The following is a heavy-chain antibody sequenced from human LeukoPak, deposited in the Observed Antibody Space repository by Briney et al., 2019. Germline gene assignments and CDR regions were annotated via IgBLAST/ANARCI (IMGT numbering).Heavy chain of an antibody. V-gene: IGHV1-69*04. D-gene: IGHD2-2*01. CDR2: IIPILGIA. CDR1: GGSFSSYA. CDR3: ATTPSTDCSSTSCYGFDY. J-gene: IGHJ4*02. Sequence: AVKVSCKASGGSFSSYAISWVRQAPGQGLEWMGRIIPILGIANYAQKFQGRVTITADKSTSTAYMELSSLISEDTAVYYCATTPSTDCSSTSCYGFDYWGQGTLVTVSS.